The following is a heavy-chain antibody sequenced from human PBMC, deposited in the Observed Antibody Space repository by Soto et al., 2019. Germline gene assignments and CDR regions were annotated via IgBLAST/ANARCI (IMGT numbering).Heavy chain of an antibody. CDR2: IYSGGSI. J-gene: IGHJ6*02. CDR1: GFSDSRHY. D-gene: IGHD2-2*01. CDR3: ARDRGDCSSVSCYGSFYYGMDV. V-gene: IGHV3-53*01. Sequence: EVQLVEAGGGLIQPGGSLRLSCAASGFSDSRHYMSWLRQAPGKGREWVSAIYSGGSIYYTDSVEGRFTISRDVSKNILYLQMNSLRADDTAVYYCARDRGDCSSVSCYGSFYYGMDVWGQGTTVIVS.